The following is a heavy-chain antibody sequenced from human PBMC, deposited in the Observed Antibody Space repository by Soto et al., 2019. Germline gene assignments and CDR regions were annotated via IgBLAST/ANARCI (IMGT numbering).Heavy chain of an antibody. CDR2: IYYSGST. J-gene: IGHJ4*02. CDR1: GGSIRSYY. V-gene: IGHV4-59*01. CDR3: ARAYGDYVFDY. D-gene: IGHD4-17*01. Sequence: ASETLALTCSVSGGSIRSYYYSLIRQPPGKGLEWIGYIYYSGSTNYNPSLKSRVTISVDTSKNQFSLKLSSVTAADTAVYYCARAYGDYVFDYWGQGTLVTVSS.